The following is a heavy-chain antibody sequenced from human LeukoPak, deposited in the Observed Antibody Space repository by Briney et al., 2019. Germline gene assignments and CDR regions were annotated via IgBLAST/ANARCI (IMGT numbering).Heavy chain of an antibody. J-gene: IGHJ4*02. D-gene: IGHD1-1*01. CDR3: ARDWNYYSC. CDR2: ISSRSGSI. CDR1: GFTFSSYS. Sequence: PGGSLRLSCAASGFTFSSYSMNWVRQAPGKGLEWVSSISSRSGSIYYTDSVKGRFTISRDNAKNSLYLQMNSLRAEDTAVYYCARDWNYYSCWGQGTLVTVSS. V-gene: IGHV3-21*01.